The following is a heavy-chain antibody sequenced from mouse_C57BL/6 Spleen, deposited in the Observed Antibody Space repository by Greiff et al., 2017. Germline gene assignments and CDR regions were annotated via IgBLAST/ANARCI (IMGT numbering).Heavy chain of an antibody. V-gene: IGHV1-42*01. CDR2: INPSTGGT. CDR1: GYSFTGYY. CDR3: ARYDDGYPHWYFDV. J-gene: IGHJ1*03. Sequence: VQLQQSGPELVKPGASVKISCKASGYSFTGYYMNWVKQSPEKSLEWIGEINPSTGGTTYNQKFKAKATLTVDKSSSTAYMQLKSLTSEDSAVYYCARYDDGYPHWYFDVWGTGTTVTVSS. D-gene: IGHD2-3*01.